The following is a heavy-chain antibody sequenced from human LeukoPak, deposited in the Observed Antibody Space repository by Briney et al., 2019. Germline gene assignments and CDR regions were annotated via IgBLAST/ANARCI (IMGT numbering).Heavy chain of an antibody. V-gene: IGHV4-59*01. J-gene: IGHJ5*02. CDR1: GGSISSYY. CDR3: ARGVQLERRFDP. Sequence: SETLSLTCTVSGGSISSYYWSWIRQPPGKGLEWIGYIYYSGSTNYNPSLKGRVTISVDTSKNQFSLKLSSVTAADTAVYYCARGVQLERRFDPWGQGTLVTVSS. CDR2: IYYSGST. D-gene: IGHD1-1*01.